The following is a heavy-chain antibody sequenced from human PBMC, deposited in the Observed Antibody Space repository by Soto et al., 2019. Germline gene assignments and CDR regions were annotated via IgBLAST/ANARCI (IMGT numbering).Heavy chain of an antibody. J-gene: IGHJ6*02. Sequence: QVQLVQSGAEVKKPGSSVTVSCKASGGTFSSYAISWVRQAPGQGLEWMGRIIPFIGTANYARKFQARVTITTDESTSTANTELTSLRSEDLAVYYCARVVMTAVPASYYYGMDVGGQGTTVTVPS. V-gene: IGHV1-69*18. CDR1: GGTFSSYA. D-gene: IGHD4-4*01. CDR2: IIPFIGTA. CDR3: ARVVMTAVPASYYYGMDV.